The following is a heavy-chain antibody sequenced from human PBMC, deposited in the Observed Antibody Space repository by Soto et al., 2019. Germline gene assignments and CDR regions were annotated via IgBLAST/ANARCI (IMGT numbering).Heavy chain of an antibody. Sequence: ASVKVSCKASGYTFTTYDMHWVRQAPGQRLEWMGWINAGNGNTKYSQKFQGRVTMTWDTSITTAYMELSSLRSEDTAVYFCARGIKYGAYSRWFDPWGQGTLVTVS. CDR2: INAGNGNT. V-gene: IGHV1-3*01. CDR1: GYTFTTYD. CDR3: ARGIKYGAYSRWFDP. J-gene: IGHJ5*02. D-gene: IGHD4-17*01.